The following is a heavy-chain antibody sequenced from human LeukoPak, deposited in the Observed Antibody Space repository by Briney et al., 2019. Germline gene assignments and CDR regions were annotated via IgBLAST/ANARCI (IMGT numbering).Heavy chain of an antibody. D-gene: IGHD6-6*01. J-gene: IGHJ5*02. CDR3: ARVSFRSSSANWFDP. CDR2: IYTSGST. Sequence: SETLSLTCTVSGGSISSYYWSWIRQPAGKGLEWIGRIYTSGSTNYNPSLKSRVTMSVDTSKNQFSLKLSSVTAADTAVYYCARVSFRSSSANWFDPWGQGTLVTVSS. CDR1: GGSISSYY. V-gene: IGHV4-4*07.